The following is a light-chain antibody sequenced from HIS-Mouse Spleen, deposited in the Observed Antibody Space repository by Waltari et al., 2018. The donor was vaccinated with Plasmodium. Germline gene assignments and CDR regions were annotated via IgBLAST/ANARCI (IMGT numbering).Light chain of an antibody. J-gene: IGKJ3*01. CDR3: QQYNNWSFT. CDR2: GAS. Sequence: EIVMTQSPATLSVSPGERATLSCRPSQSVSSNLAWYPQKPGQAPRLRLYGASTRATGIPARFSGSGSGTEFTLTISSLQSEDFAVYYCQQYNNWSFTFGPGTKVDIK. V-gene: IGKV3-15*01. CDR1: QSVSSN.